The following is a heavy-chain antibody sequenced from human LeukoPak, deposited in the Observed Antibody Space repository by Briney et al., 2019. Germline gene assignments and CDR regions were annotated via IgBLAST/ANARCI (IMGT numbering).Heavy chain of an antibody. CDR2: IIGSGGNT. CDR1: GFTFYTYA. J-gene: IGHJ4*02. V-gene: IGHV3-23*01. D-gene: IGHD4-11*01. Sequence: GGSLRLSCAASGFTFYTYAMTWVRQAPGKGLEWVSTIIGSGGNTFYADSVKGRFTISRDNSKNTLSLQLASLRAEDTGIYFCARDGGHPLTSYYRAYWGQGTLVTVSS. CDR3: ARDGGHPLTSYYRAY.